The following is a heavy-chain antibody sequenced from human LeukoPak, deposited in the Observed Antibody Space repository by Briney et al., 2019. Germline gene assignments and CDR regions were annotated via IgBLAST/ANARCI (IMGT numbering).Heavy chain of an antibody. CDR1: GFSFSSYG. CDR3: AKYCSSTSCRLG. V-gene: IGHV3-30*18. D-gene: IGHD2-2*01. J-gene: IGHJ4*02. CDR2: ISYDGTNK. Sequence: GGSLRLSCAASGFSFSSYGMHWVRQAPGKGLEWVAVISYDGTNKYYGDSVKGRFTISRDNSKNTLYLQMNSLRVEDTAVYYCAKYCSSTSCRLGWGQGTLVTVSS.